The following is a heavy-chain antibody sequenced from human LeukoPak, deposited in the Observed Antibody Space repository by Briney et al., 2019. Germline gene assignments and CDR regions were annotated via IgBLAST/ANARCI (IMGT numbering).Heavy chain of an antibody. CDR1: GGSISSSNW. D-gene: IGHD3-9*01. CDR2: IYHSGST. V-gene: IGHV4-4*02. Sequence: PSETLSLTCTVSGGSISSSNWWSWVRQPPGKGLEWIGEIYHSGSTNYNPSLKSRVTISVDKSKNQFSLKLSSMTAADTAVYYCARVGYDILTGYLSGLFDYWGQGTLVTVSS. CDR3: ARVGYDILTGYLSGLFDY. J-gene: IGHJ4*02.